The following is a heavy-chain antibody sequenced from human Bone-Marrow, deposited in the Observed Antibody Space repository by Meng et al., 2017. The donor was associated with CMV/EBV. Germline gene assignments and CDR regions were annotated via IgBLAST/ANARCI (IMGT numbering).Heavy chain of an antibody. CDR3: ARRSAVAHPFDY. D-gene: IGHD6-19*01. J-gene: IGHJ4*02. V-gene: IGHV4-59*01. CDR1: GGSISRYY. CDR2: IYYSGST. Sequence: SETLSLTCTVSGGSISRYYWSWIRQPPGKGLEWIGYIYYSGSTNYNPSLKSRVTISVDTSKNQFSLKLSSVTAADTAVYYCARRSAVAHPFDYWGQGTRVTVSS.